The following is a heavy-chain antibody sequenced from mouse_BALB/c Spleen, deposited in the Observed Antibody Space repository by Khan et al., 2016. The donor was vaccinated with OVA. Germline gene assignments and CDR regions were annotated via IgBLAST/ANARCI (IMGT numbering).Heavy chain of an antibody. V-gene: IGHV1-77*01. J-gene: IGHJ3*01. CDR3: ARAGYGGFAY. CDR1: GYTFTDFL. CDR2: IYTGSGYT. Sequence: QVQLKQSGPDLVKPGASVKMSCKASGYTFTDFLISWVKQRPGQGLEWIGEIYTGSGYTYYNEKFRGKAILTSDKSSNTAYMQLNSLTSEDSAVYFCARAGYGGFAYWGQGALVTASA. D-gene: IGHD3-2*02.